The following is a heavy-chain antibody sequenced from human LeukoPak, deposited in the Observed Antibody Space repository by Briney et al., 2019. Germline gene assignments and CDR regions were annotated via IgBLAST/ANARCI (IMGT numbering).Heavy chain of an antibody. CDR3: ARQTAMGRSGDY. V-gene: IGHV5-51*01. D-gene: IGHD5-18*01. Sequence: GASLQISCKASGSIFTSYWIGWVRQLPGKGLEWMGIIDPSDSETRYTPSFQGQVTISVDKSLTTADLQWNSLKASDTAVYYCARQTAMGRSGDYWGQGTLVTVSS. CDR1: GSIFTSYW. J-gene: IGHJ4*02. CDR2: IDPSDSET.